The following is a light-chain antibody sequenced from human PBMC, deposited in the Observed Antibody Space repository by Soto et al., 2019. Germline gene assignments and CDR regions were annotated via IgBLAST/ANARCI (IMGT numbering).Light chain of an antibody. CDR1: QSVNSTY. CDR3: QQDYKFLT. V-gene: IGKV3D-7*01. Sequence: PGGIVTLSCRASQSVNSTYLTWYRHKPGQAPGLLICVTSTMATGIPARFSGSGSGTDFALTISSLQPEDFAVYYCQQDYKFLTFGGGTKVDIK. J-gene: IGKJ4*01. CDR2: VTS.